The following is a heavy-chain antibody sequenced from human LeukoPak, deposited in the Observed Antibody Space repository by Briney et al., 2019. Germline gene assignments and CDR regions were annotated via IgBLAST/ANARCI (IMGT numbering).Heavy chain of an antibody. D-gene: IGHD2-2*01. CDR3: ARRISTSDPNGYYYYYYMDV. J-gene: IGHJ6*03. Sequence: GASVKVSCKASGYTFTSYGISWVRQAPGQGLEWMGWIDPNSGGTNYAQKFQGRVTMTRNTSISTAYMELSRLRSDDTAVYYCARRISTSDPNGYYYYYYMDVWGKGTTVTVSS. V-gene: IGHV1-2*02. CDR1: GYTFTSYG. CDR2: IDPNSGGT.